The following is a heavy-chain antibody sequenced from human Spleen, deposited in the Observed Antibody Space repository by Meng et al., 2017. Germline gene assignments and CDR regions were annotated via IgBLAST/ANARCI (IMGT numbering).Heavy chain of an antibody. V-gene: IGHV3-23*01. CDR2: ISGRGGTT. D-gene: IGHD4-11*01. Sequence: GESLKISCAVSGFTFSNYAMTWVRQAPGKGLQWVSGISGRGGTTYYADSVKGRFTISRDNSKNTLYLQMNSLRAEDTAVYCCAKLLTTITTHWADDAFDIWGQGTMVTVSS. CDR1: GFTFSNYA. CDR3: AKLLTTITTHWADDAFDI. J-gene: IGHJ3*02.